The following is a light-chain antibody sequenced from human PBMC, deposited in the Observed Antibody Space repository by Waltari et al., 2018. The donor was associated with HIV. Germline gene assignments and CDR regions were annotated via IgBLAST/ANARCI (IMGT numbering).Light chain of an antibody. CDR3: RQYNDWPPIT. CDR1: QSVSSD. Sequence: EIVMTQSPATLSVSPGERATLSCRASQSVSSDLAWYQQKPGQAPRLLIYGASTRATGIPARFSGSGSGTEFTLTIRSLQSEDFAIYYCRQYNDWPPITFGQGTRLEIK. J-gene: IGKJ5*01. V-gene: IGKV3-15*01. CDR2: GAS.